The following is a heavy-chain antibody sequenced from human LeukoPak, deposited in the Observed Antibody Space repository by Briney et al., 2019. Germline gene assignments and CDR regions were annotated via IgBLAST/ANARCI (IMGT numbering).Heavy chain of an antibody. Sequence: ASVKVSCKASGYTFTIYGISAVRQAPGQGLEWMGWISAYNGNTNYAQKLQGRVTMTTDTSTSTAYMELRSLRSDDTAVYYCAREESGYSDGHNWFDPWGQGTLVTVSS. CDR2: ISAYNGNT. CDR1: GYTFTIYG. CDR3: AREESGYSDGHNWFDP. J-gene: IGHJ5*02. D-gene: IGHD5-18*01. V-gene: IGHV1-18*01.